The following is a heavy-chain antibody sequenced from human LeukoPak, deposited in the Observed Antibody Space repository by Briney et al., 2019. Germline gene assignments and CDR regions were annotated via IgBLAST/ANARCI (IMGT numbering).Heavy chain of an antibody. Sequence: SETLSLTCTVSGGSISTYYWSWIRQPPGKGLEWLGYIFYTGSTNYNPSLKSRVTISIDTSKNQFSLKLSSVTAADTAVYASPGIVAAGTDRGFDYWGQGTLVTVSS. CDR3: PGIVAAGTDRGFDY. D-gene: IGHD6-13*01. J-gene: IGHJ4*02. CDR1: GGSISTYY. CDR2: IFYTGST. V-gene: IGHV4-59*01.